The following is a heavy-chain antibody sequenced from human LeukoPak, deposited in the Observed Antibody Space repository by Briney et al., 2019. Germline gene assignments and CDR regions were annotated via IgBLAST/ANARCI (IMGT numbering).Heavy chain of an antibody. D-gene: IGHD1-26*01. CDR1: GGSISSGGYS. CDR2: IYYSGST. Sequence: SETLSLTCAVSGGSISSGGYSWSWIRQPPGKGLEWIGYIYYSGSTNYNPSLKSRVTISVDTSKNQFSLKLSSVTAADTAVYYCARGWEGNWFDPWGQGTLVTVSS. V-gene: IGHV4-61*08. J-gene: IGHJ5*02. CDR3: ARGWEGNWFDP.